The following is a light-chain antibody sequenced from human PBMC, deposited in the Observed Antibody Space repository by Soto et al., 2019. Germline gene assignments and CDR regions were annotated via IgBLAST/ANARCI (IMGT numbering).Light chain of an antibody. CDR1: QSVSTF. J-gene: IGKJ5*01. CDR2: DAS. CDR3: QHCSNWPPII. Sequence: EIVLTQSPATLALSPGERATLSCRASQSVSTFLAWYQQKPGQAPRLLIYDASKRAPGIPGRFSGSGSGTDYTPTIRSLEPEDFEVYYCQHCSNWPPIIFGQEPRLAIK. V-gene: IGKV3-11*01.